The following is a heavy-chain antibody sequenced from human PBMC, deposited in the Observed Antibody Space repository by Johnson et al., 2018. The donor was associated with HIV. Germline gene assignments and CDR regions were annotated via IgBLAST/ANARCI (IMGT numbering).Heavy chain of an antibody. J-gene: IGHJ3*02. V-gene: IGHV3-7*01. CDR1: GFTFSSYA. D-gene: IGHD5-24*01. CDR2: IKQDGTEK. CDR3: ARDMGEMATPIRGLDAFDI. Sequence: VQLVESGGGVVQPGRSLRLSCAASGFTFSSYAMHWVRQAPGKGLEWVADIKQDGTEKYYLDSVKGRFTISRDNSKNTLYLQMNSLRAEDTAVYYCARDMGEMATPIRGLDAFDIWGQGTMVTVSS.